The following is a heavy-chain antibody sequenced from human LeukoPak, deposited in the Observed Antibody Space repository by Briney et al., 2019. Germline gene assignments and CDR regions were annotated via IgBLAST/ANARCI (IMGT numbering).Heavy chain of an antibody. J-gene: IGHJ4*02. CDR1: GFTFDDYA. CDR3: AKDIEEGDGFDY. Sequence: GRSLRLSCAASGFTFDDYAMHWVRQAPGKGLEWVSGISWNSGSIGYADSVKGRFTISRDNAKNSLYLQMNSLRAEDTALYYCAKDIEEGDGFDYWGQGTLVTVSS. CDR2: ISWNSGSI. V-gene: IGHV3-9*01. D-gene: IGHD5-24*01.